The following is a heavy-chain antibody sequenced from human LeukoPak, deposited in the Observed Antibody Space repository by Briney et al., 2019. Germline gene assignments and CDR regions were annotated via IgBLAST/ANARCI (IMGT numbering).Heavy chain of an antibody. CDR1: GGSISSGGYS. D-gene: IGHD3-22*01. V-gene: IGHV4-30-2*01. CDR3: ARAICHFDTSGPFDY. J-gene: IGHJ4*02. Sequence: TLSLTCAGSGGSISSGGYSWGWLRQPQGRGVEGIGYIYHSASTYSNPSLKTLVTISVDTSKNQFSLKLSSVTAADTAVYYCARAICHFDTSGPFDYWGQGTLVTVSS. CDR2: IYHSAST.